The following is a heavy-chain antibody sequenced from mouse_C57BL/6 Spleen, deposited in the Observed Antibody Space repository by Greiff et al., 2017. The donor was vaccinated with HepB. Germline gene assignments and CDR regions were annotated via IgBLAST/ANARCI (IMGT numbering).Heavy chain of an antibody. CDR1: GFTFSSYG. Sequence: EVKLVESGGDLVKPGGSLKLSCAASGFTFSSYGMSWVRQTPDKRLEWVATISSGGSYTYYPDSVKGRVTISRDNAKNTLYLQMSSLKSEDTAMYYCARQHNYVNFRPDLTWFACWGQGTLVTVSA. CDR2: ISSGGSYT. J-gene: IGHJ3*01. CDR3: ARQHNYVNFRPDLTWFAC. D-gene: IGHD1-3*01. V-gene: IGHV5-6*02.